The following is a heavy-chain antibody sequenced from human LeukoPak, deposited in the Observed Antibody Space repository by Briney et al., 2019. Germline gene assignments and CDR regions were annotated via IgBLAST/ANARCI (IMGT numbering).Heavy chain of an antibody. D-gene: IGHD2-2*01. CDR1: GYTFTGYY. V-gene: IGHV1-2*02. CDR3: ARFFSRVVPAGP. CDR2: INPNSGGT. J-gene: IGHJ5*02. Sequence: GASVKVSCKASGYTFTGYYMHWVRQAPGQGLEWVGWINPNSGGTNYAQKFQGRVTMTRDTSISTAYMELSRLRSDDTAVYYCARFFSRVVPAGPWGQGTLVTVSS.